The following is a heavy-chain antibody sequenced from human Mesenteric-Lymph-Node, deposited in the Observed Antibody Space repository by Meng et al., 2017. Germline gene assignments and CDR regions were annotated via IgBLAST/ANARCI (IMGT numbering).Heavy chain of an antibody. CDR2: TSHSGST. V-gene: IGHV4-4*02. CDR1: GGSISRSDW. CDR3: ASSDYYRSNY. Sequence: HVPLKELAPGLVKPSETLSTTCAVSGGSISRSDWWSWVRQPPGKGLEWIGETSHSGSTNYSPSLKSRVTISIDKSKNQLSLKLNSVTAADTAVYYCASSDYYRSNYWGQGTLVTVSS. J-gene: IGHJ4*02. D-gene: IGHD3-22*01.